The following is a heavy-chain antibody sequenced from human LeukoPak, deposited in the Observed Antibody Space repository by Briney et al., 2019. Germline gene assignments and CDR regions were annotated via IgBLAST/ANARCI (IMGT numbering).Heavy chain of an antibody. V-gene: IGHV3-9*01. J-gene: IGHJ4*02. Sequence: PGGSLRLSCAASGFTFDTYSMSWVRQAPGKGLEWVSGISWNSGSIGYADSVQGRFTISRDNAKNSLYLQMNSLRAEDTALYYCAKDTGANDTSGAQDYWGRGTLVTVSS. CDR2: ISWNSGSI. D-gene: IGHD3-22*01. CDR1: GFTFDTYS. CDR3: AKDTGANDTSGAQDY.